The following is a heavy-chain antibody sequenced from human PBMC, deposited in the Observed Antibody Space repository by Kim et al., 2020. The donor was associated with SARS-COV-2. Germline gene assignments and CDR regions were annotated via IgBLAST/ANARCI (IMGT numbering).Heavy chain of an antibody. Sequence: YYADSVKGRFTISRDNSKNTLYLQMNSLRAEDTAVYYCARDKMYDGNFDYWGQGTLVTVSS. CDR3: ARDKMYDGNFDY. D-gene: IGHD3-3*01. V-gene: IGHV3-30*01. J-gene: IGHJ4*02.